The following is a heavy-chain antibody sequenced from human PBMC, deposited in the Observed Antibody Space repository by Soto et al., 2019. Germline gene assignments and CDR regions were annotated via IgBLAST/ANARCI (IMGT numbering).Heavy chain of an antibody. CDR3: ARGWGGIVVAGTRLDY. CDR1: GYTFTSYA. Sequence: QAQLVQSGTEVEKPGASGKVSCKASGYTFTSYAISWVRQAPGQGREWMGWISANKGNTNYAQKLQGRVTMTADTSTSTAYMELRSLRSDDTAVYYCARGWGGIVVAGTRLDYWGQGTLVTVSS. CDR2: ISANKGNT. J-gene: IGHJ4*02. V-gene: IGHV1-18*01. D-gene: IGHD6-19*01.